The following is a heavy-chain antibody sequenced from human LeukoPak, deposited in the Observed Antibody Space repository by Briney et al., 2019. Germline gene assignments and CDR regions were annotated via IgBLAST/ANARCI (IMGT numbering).Heavy chain of an antibody. CDR1: GGSFSGYY. CDR3: ARGRTIVGAQYYFDY. J-gene: IGHJ4*02. Sequence: SETLSLTCAVYGGSFSGYYWSWIRQPPGKGLEWIGEIDHSGSTKYNPSLKSRVTISVDTSKNQFSLKLSSVTAADTAVYYCARGRTIVGAQYYFDYWGQGTLVTVSS. V-gene: IGHV4-34*01. CDR2: IDHSGST. D-gene: IGHD1-26*01.